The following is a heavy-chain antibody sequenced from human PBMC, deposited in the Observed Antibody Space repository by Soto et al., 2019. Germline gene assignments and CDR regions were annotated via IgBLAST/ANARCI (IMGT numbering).Heavy chain of an antibody. D-gene: IGHD3-22*01. CDR1: GFTLGNAW. CDR3: ATDNYDSSGYYYEVFG. J-gene: IGHJ4*02. V-gene: IGHV3-15*01. CDR2: VRRQTDGGTA. Sequence: LSLSCAAYGFTLGNAWMSWVRQAPGKGLEWVGLVRRQTDGGTADYATSVKGRFTISRDDAGNNLYLHMSSLKTEDTAVYYCATDNYDSSGYYYEVFGWGQGPLVTVSS.